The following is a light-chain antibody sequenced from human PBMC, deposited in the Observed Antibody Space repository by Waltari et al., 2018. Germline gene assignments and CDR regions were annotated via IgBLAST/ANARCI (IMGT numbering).Light chain of an antibody. J-gene: IGKJ4*01. V-gene: IGKV1-33*01. CDR1: QDIVKY. CDR2: DVS. Sequence: DIQMTQSTASLSASVGDRVTFTCTASQDIVKYLNWYQQKPGKAPKLVIYDVSNLKTGVPARFSGSGSGTHFTFTISSFRPEDIATYYCQQYAILPLTFGGGTKVAIK. CDR3: QQYAILPLT.